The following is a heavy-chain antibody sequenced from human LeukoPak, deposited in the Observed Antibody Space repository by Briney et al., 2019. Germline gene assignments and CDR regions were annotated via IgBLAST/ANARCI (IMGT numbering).Heavy chain of an antibody. CDR2: INRGVGSTST. Sequence: GGSLRLSCAASGFTLSIYDMSWVRQAPGKGLECVSSINRGVGSTSTYYADSVKGRFTISRDNSKNTLYLQMNNLRADDTAVYYCVQKGQVQNSGKPDWGQGTLVTVSS. V-gene: IGHV3-23*01. D-gene: IGHD6-13*01. J-gene: IGHJ4*02. CDR1: GFTLSIYD. CDR3: VQKGQVQNSGKPD.